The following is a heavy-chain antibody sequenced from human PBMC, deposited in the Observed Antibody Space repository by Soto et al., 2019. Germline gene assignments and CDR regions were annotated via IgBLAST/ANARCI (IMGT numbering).Heavy chain of an antibody. D-gene: IGHD3-22*01. V-gene: IGHV3-33*01. Sequence: QVQLVESGGGVVQPGRSLRLSCAASGITFSNYGTHWVRQAPGKGLELVAVIWYDGRDKYYADSVKGRFTISRDNSKNTLYLQMNRLTADDTAVHFFVSGYGYIDNCGQGTLVTGSS. CDR2: IWYDGRDK. CDR1: GITFSNYG. J-gene: IGHJ4*02. CDR3: VSGYGYIDN.